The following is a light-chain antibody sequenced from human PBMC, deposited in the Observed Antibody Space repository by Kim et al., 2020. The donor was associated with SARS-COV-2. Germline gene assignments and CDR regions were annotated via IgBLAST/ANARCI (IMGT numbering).Light chain of an antibody. V-gene: IGKV1-8*01. CDR2: AAS. Sequence: AIRLTQSPSSLSASAGDRVSITCRASQGISSYLAWYQQRPGKAPNLLIYAASTLQPGVTSRFSGSGSGTEFTLTINSLQSEDFATYYCQHYYSYPWTFGQGTKVDIK. CDR1: QGISSY. CDR3: QHYYSYPWT. J-gene: IGKJ1*01.